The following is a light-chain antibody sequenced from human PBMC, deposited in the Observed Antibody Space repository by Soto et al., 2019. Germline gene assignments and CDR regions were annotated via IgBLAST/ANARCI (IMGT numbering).Light chain of an antibody. J-gene: IGKJ2*01. CDR1: QSVTTN. CDR2: GAS. Sequence: EIVMSQSPATLSVSPGERATLSCRASQSVTTNLAWYQQKPGQAPRLLIYGASIRATGIPTRFSGSGSGTEFTLTITILQSEDFAIYYCQQYNGWPPYTFGQGTKREIK. V-gene: IGKV3D-15*03. CDR3: QQYNGWPPYT.